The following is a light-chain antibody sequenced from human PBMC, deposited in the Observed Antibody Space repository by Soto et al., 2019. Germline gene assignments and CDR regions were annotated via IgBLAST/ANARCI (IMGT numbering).Light chain of an antibody. V-gene: IGKV3-15*01. CDR2: HVS. Sequence: EIVMTQSPATLSVSPGEGATLSCRASRSVSSNLAWYQQKPGQAPRLVLYHVSTRATGIPDRFSGSGSGTEFTLTIASLQSEDFAVYYCQQFYTWPLTFGPGTKVDIK. CDR1: RSVSSN. CDR3: QQFYTWPLT. J-gene: IGKJ3*01.